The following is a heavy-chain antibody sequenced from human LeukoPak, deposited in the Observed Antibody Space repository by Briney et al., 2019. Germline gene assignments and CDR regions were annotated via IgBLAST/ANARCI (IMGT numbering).Heavy chain of an antibody. CDR1: GFTFSSYA. CDR3: ARNYYGSGIELNY. CDR2: ISYDGSNK. J-gene: IGHJ4*02. D-gene: IGHD3-10*01. Sequence: GGSLRLSCAASGFTFSSYAMHWVRQAPGKGLEWVAVISYDGSNKYYADSVKGRFTISRDNSKNTLYLQMNSLRAEDTAVYYCARNYYGSGIELNYWGQGTLVTVSS. V-gene: IGHV3-30-3*01.